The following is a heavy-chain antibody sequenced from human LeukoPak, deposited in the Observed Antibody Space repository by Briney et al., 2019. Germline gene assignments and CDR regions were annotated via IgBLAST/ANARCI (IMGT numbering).Heavy chain of an antibody. V-gene: IGHV1-69*05. Sequence: SVKVSCKASGGTFSRDAISWVRQAPGQGLEWMGGIIPIFGTANYAQKFQGRVTITTDESTSTGYMELSSLRSEDTAVYYCATPYYDSSGYHALDYWGQGTLVTVSS. J-gene: IGHJ4*02. CDR1: GGTFSRDA. CDR3: ATPYYDSSGYHALDY. CDR2: IIPIFGTA. D-gene: IGHD3-22*01.